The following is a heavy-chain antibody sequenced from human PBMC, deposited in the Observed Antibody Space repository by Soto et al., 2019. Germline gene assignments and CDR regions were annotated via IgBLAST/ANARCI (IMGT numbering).Heavy chain of an antibody. J-gene: IGHJ6*02. V-gene: IGHV3-30*18. CDR2: ISYDGSNK. CDR3: AKDPRIAAYYYGMDV. D-gene: IGHD6-6*01. CDR1: GFTFSSYG. Sequence: GGSLRLSCAASGFTFSSYGMHWVRQAPGKGLEWVAFISYDGSNKYYADSVKGRFTISRDNSKNTLYLQMNSLRAEDTAVDYGAKDPRIAAYYYGMDVWGQETTVTVSS.